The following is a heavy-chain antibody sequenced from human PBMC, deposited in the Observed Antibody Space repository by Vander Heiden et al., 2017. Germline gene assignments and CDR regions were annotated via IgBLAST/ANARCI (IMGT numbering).Heavy chain of an antibody. J-gene: IGHJ4*02. CDR3: AKMSGGWSSFDF. D-gene: IGHD6-19*01. V-gene: IGHV3-23*01. CDR1: GFTLTDYA. CDR2: ISGSGAGI. Sequence: EVPLLESGGGLVQPGGALRVSFAASGFTLTDYAITWVRLAPGKGLEWVSGISGSGAGIYNADSVKGRFSISRDNSKNTLYLQMTSLRAEDTAVYYCAKMSGGWSSFDFWGQGTLVTVSS.